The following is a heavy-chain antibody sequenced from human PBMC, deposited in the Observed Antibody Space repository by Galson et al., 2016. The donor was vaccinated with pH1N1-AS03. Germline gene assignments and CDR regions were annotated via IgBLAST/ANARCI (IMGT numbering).Heavy chain of an antibody. CDR2: IKSKSDGGTT. CDR3: STDETFYYYYGMDV. J-gene: IGHJ6*02. CDR1: GFTFSNAW. V-gene: IGHV3-15*01. Sequence: SLRLSCAASGFTFSNAWMTWVRQAPGKGLEWVGRIKSKSDGGTTDYAAPVKARFTISRDDSKNTLYLQMNSLKTEDTAVYYCSTDETFYYYYGMDVWDRGTTVTVSS.